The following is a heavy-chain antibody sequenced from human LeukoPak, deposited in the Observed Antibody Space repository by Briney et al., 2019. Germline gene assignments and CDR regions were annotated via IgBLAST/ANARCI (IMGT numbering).Heavy chain of an antibody. CDR2: INPSGGST. CDR1: GYTFTGYY. J-gene: IGHJ5*02. Sequence: ASVKVSCKASGYTFTGYYMHWVRQAPGQGLEWVGWINPSGGSTSYAQKFQGRVTMTRDTSTSTVYMELSSLRSEDTAVYYCARDRADCSSTSCYAASVDWFGPWGQGTLVTVSS. D-gene: IGHD2-2*01. V-gene: IGHV1-46*01. CDR3: ARDRADCSSTSCYAASVDWFGP.